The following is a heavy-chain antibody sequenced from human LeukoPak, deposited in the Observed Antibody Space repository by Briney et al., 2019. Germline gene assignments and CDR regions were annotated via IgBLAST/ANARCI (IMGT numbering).Heavy chain of an antibody. D-gene: IGHD2-15*01. J-gene: IGHJ4*02. CDR3: ARRECSDGNCYYFDY. CDR2: IYYSGIT. V-gene: IGHV4-61*01. Sequence: SETLSLTCTVSGGSVSSGSSYWNWIRQPPGKGLEWIAYIYYSGITNYNPSLKSRVTMSLDTSKNQFSLKLSSVTAADTAVYYCARRECSDGNCYYFDYCGQGTLVTVSS. CDR1: GGSVSSGSSY.